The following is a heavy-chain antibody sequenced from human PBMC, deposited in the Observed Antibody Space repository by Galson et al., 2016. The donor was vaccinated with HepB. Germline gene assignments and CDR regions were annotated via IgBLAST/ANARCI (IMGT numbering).Heavy chain of an antibody. Sequence: SVKVSCKVSGYTFTNYYISWVRQAPGQGLEWLGWIHTDNGDTNYAHIVQGRVTMTTDTSTTTAYMELTSLNSDDTSVYYCARGHCTRTNCYWNFDHCGQGTLVTVSS. D-gene: IGHD2-2*01. CDR2: IHTDNGDT. V-gene: IGHV1-18*01. CDR1: GYTFTNYY. CDR3: ARGHCTRTNCYWNFDH. J-gene: IGHJ4*02.